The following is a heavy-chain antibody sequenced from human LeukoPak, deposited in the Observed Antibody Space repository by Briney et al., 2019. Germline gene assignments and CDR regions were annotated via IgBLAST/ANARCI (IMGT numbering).Heavy chain of an antibody. J-gene: IGHJ4*02. D-gene: IGHD3-10*01. CDR2: IYYSGSA. CDR1: GGSISTYY. CDR3: ARSYGSGKYFDY. V-gene: IGHV4-59*01. Sequence: PSETLSLTCTVSGGSISTYYWSWIRQPPGKGLEWIGYIYYSGSANYNPSLKSRVTISVDTSKNQFSLKLSSVTAADTAVYYCARSYGSGKYFDYWGQGTLVTVSS.